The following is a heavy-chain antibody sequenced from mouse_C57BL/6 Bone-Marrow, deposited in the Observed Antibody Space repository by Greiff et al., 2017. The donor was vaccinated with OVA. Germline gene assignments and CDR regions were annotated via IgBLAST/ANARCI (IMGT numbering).Heavy chain of an antibody. CDR2: IYPGSGST. CDR1: GYTFTSYW. CDR3: AREGGAQATWFAY. V-gene: IGHV1-55*01. Sequence: VQLQQPGAELVKPGASVKMSCKASGYTFTSYWITWVKQRPGQGLEWIGDIYPGSGSTNYNEKFKSKATLTVDTSSSTAYMQLSSLTSEDSAVYYCAREGGAQATWFAYWGQGTLVTVSA. D-gene: IGHD3-2*02. J-gene: IGHJ3*01.